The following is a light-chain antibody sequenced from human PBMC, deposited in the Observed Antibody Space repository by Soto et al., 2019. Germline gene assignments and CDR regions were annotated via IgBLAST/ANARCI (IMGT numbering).Light chain of an antibody. CDR2: AAS. V-gene: IGKV1-9*01. CDR3: QQLNSYPMYT. J-gene: IGKJ2*01. Sequence: IQLTQSPSSLSASVGDRVTITCRASQGISSYLAWYQQKPGKAPKLLVYAASTLKSEGPSRFSGSGSGTDFTLTISSLQPEDFATYYCQQLNSYPMYTFGQGTKLEIK. CDR1: QGISSY.